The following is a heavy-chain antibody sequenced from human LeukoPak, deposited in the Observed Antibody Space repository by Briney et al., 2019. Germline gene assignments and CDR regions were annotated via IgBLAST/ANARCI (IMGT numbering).Heavy chain of an antibody. CDR3: ARSLSVGAPYYFDS. Sequence: ASVKVSCMASGYTFTSYGISWVRQAPGQGLQWMGWISAYNGNTKYAQSLQGRGTMTTDTPTSTAYMELGSLRSDDTAVYYCARSLSVGAPYYFDSWGQGTLVTVSS. V-gene: IGHV1-18*01. CDR1: GYTFTSYG. CDR2: ISAYNGNT. J-gene: IGHJ4*02. D-gene: IGHD1-26*01.